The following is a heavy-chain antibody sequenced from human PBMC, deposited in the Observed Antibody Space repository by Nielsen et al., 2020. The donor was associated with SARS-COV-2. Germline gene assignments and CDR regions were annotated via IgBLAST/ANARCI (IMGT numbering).Heavy chain of an antibody. J-gene: IGHJ3*02. CDR2: ITPIGGTT. Sequence: ASVKVSCKPSGYTFTNNYIHWVRKAPGQGLEWMGIITPIGGTTTYARKFQGRVTVTRDTSTSTVYMELSSLKSEDTAVYYCAKHPTIHDYGDYVDAFDIWGQGTMVTVSS. V-gene: IGHV1-46*01. CDR1: GYTFTNNY. CDR3: AKHPTIHDYGDYVDAFDI. D-gene: IGHD4-17*01.